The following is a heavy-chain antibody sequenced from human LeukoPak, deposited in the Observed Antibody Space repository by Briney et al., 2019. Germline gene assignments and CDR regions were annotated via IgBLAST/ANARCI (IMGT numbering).Heavy chain of an antibody. CDR1: GFTFDDYA. J-gene: IGHJ4*02. V-gene: IGHV3-9*03. D-gene: IGHD1-1*01. CDR2: ISWNSGSI. Sequence: GRSLRLSCAASGFTFDDYAMHWVRQAPGKGLEWVSGISWNSGSIGYADSVKGRFTISRDNAKNSLYLQMNSLRAEDMALYYYTKEGYSDGFDYWGQGTLVTVSS. CDR3: TKEGYSDGFDY.